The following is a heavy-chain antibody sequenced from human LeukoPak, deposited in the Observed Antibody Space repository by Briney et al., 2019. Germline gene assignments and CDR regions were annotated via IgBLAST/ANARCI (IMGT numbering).Heavy chain of an antibody. CDR1: GYTFTSYD. Sequence: ASVKVSCKASGYTFTSYDINWVRLATGQGLEWMGWMNPNSGNTGYVQKFQGRVTMTRNTSISTAYMELSSLKSEDTGVYYCARGGGSLYGYYYGLDVWGQGTTVTVSS. D-gene: IGHD6-13*01. CDR2: MNPNSGNT. V-gene: IGHV1-8*01. CDR3: ARGGGSLYGYYYGLDV. J-gene: IGHJ6*02.